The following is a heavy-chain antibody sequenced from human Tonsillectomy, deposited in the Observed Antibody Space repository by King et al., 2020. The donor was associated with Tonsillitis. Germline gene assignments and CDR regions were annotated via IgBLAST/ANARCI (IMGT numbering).Heavy chain of an antibody. CDR2: ISYDGSNE. Sequence: VQLVESGGGVVQPGRSLRLSCAASGFTFSNYAMHWVRQAPGEGLEWVAVISYDGSNEYYADSVKGRFTISRDNSKNTLYLQMNSLRAEDTAVYYCAWTGAGLGTYYYGMDVWGQGTTVTVSS. CDR3: AWTGAGLGTYYYGMDV. V-gene: IGHV3-30*04. J-gene: IGHJ6*02. D-gene: IGHD3-10*01. CDR1: GFTFSNYA.